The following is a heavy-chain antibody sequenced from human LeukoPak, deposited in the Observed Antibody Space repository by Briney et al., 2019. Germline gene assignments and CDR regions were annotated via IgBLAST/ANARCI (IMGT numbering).Heavy chain of an antibody. Sequence: GGSLRLSWAASGFTFSSAAMSWVRQAPGKGLEWVSTVSDTGSSTYYADSVKGRFTISRDNSTNTLYLQMNSLRAEDTAVYYCAKAGDYSSSWSRWYFDYWGQGTLVTVSS. J-gene: IGHJ4*02. CDR1: GFTFSSAA. CDR3: AKAGDYSSSWSRWYFDY. D-gene: IGHD6-13*01. CDR2: VSDTGSST. V-gene: IGHV3-23*01.